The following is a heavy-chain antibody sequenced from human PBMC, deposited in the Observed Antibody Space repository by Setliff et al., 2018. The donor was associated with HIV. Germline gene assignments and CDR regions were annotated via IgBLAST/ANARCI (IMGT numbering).Heavy chain of an antibody. V-gene: IGHV1-69*10. J-gene: IGHJ5*02. CDR2: IIPTLGVA. D-gene: IGHD2-2*01. CDR3: ARLRGRIVVPSAMPS. CDR1: GGTFSAYA. Sequence: ASVKVSCKASGGTFSAYAISWVRQAPGRGLEWVGGIIPTLGVAHNAQKFQGRVTITADKSTNTAFMELSSLRSEDTAVYYCARLRGRIVVPSAMPSWGQGTLVTVSS.